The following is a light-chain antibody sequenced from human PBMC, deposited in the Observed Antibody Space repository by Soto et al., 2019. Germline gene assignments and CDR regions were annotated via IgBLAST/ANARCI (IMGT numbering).Light chain of an antibody. J-gene: IGKJ2*01. CDR2: GAS. Sequence: EIVLTQSPDTLSLSPGERATLSCMASQSVSSTYLAWYQQKPGQAPRLLIYGASSRATGIPDRFSGSGSGTDFTLTITRLEPEDFAVYYCQQYGSSPMYTFGQGPKVDLK. CDR1: QSVSSTY. V-gene: IGKV3-20*01. CDR3: QQYGSSPMYT.